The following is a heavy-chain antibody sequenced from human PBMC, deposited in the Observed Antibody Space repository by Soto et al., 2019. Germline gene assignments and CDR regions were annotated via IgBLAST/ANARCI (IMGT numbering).Heavy chain of an antibody. Sequence: QVQLVESGGGVVQPGRSLRLSCAASGFTFSSYAMHWVRQAPGKGLEWVAVISYDGSNKYYADSVKGRFTISRDNSKNTLYLQMNSLRAEDTAVYYCWQQQARDHWGQGTLVTVSS. CDR2: ISYDGSNK. D-gene: IGHD6-13*01. J-gene: IGHJ4*02. CDR1: GFTFSSYA. CDR3: WQQQARDH. V-gene: IGHV3-30-3*01.